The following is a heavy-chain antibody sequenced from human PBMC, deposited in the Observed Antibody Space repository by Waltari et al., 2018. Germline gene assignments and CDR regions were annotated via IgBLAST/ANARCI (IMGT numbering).Heavy chain of an antibody. Sequence: EVQLVQSGAEVKKPGESLKISCKGSGYRFTHYWIGWVRQMPGKGLEWMGFVYPCDSDTRYSQSFQGQVTISADKSISTAYMQWSSLRASDTAMYYCARAYASGDDAFDLWGQGTVVTVSS. CDR2: VYPCDSDT. V-gene: IGHV5-51*01. D-gene: IGHD2-2*01. J-gene: IGHJ3*01. CDR1: GYRFTHYW. CDR3: ARAYASGDDAFDL.